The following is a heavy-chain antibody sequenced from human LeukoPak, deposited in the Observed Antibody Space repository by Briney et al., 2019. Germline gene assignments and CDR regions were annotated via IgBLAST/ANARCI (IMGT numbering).Heavy chain of an antibody. D-gene: IGHD6-13*01. V-gene: IGHV4-39*07. Sequence: PSETLSLTCTVSGGSISSSSYYWGWIRQPPGKGLEWIGEIYHSGSTNYNPSLKSRVTISVDKSKNQFSLKLSSVTAADTAVYYCARDLVVAAARGRFDPWGQGTLVTVSS. J-gene: IGHJ5*02. CDR1: GGSISSSSYY. CDR2: IYHSGST. CDR3: ARDLVVAAARGRFDP.